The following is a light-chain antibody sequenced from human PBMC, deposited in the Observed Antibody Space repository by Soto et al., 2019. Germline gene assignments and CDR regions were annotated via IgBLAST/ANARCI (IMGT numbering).Light chain of an antibody. J-gene: IGLJ2*01. CDR1: SGHNNYA. V-gene: IGLV4-69*01. Sequence: QLVLTQSPSASASLGASVKLTCTLSSGHNNYAIAWHHQQPEKGPRYLMKLNSDGSHSKGDGIPDRFSGSSSGAERHLTISSLQSEDEADYYCQTWGTAIHDVVFGGGTKLTVL. CDR3: QTWGTAIHDVV. CDR2: LNSDGSH.